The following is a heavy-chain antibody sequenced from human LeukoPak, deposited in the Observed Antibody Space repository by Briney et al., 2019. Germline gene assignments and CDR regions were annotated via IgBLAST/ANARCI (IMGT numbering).Heavy chain of an antibody. V-gene: IGHV1-2*06. D-gene: IGHD3-10*01. CDR1: GYTFTGYY. J-gene: IGHJ6*03. CDR3: ARSGWFGELSDYYYYMDG. Sequence: GASVKVSCKASGYTFTGYYLHWVRPAPGQGLEWMGRINPNSGGTNYAQKFQGRVTMTRDTPLRTLYMEPSRLSADDTAVYYCARSGWFGELSDYYYYMDGWGKGTTVTVSS. CDR2: INPNSGGT.